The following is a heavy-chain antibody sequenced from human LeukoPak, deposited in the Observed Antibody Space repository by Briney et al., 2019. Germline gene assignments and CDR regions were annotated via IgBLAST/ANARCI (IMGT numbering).Heavy chain of an antibody. CDR1: GGSISSSSYY. CDR3: AREDGRRVGAFDY. V-gene: IGHV4-39*07. D-gene: IGHD1-26*01. CDR2: IYYSGST. J-gene: IGHJ4*02. Sequence: PSETLSLTCTVSGGSISSSSYYWGWIRQPPGKGLEWIGSIYYSGSTNYNPSLKSRVTISVDTSKNQFSLKLSSVTAADTAVYYCAREDGRRVGAFDYWGQGTLVTVSS.